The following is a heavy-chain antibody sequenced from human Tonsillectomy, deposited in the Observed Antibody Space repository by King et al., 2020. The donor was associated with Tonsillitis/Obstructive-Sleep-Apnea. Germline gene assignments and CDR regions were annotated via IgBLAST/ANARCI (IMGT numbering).Heavy chain of an antibody. J-gene: IGHJ4*02. CDR3: ARDHDWSFDY. D-gene: IGHD3-9*01. Sequence: VQLVESGGGLVQPGGSLRLSCAASGFTFSRYSMNWVRQAPGKGREWGLDISTSTLSYADSVKGRFTISRDNAKNSLYLQMDSLRDEETALYYCARDHDWSFDYWGQGTLVTVSS. V-gene: IGHV3-48*02. CDR1: GFTFSRYS. CDR2: ISTSTL.